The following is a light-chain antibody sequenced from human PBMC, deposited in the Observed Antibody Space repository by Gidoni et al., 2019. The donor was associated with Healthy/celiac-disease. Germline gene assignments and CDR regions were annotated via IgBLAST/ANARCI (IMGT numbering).Light chain of an antibody. CDR1: QSISSY. CDR3: QQSYSLLT. J-gene: IGKJ2*01. V-gene: IGKV1-39*01. Sequence: DIQMTQSPSSLSASVGDRVTITCRASQSISSYLNWYQQKPGKAPKLLIYAASSLQSGVPSRFSGSGSGTDFTLTISSRQPEDLATYYCQQSYSLLTFGQGTKLEIK. CDR2: AAS.